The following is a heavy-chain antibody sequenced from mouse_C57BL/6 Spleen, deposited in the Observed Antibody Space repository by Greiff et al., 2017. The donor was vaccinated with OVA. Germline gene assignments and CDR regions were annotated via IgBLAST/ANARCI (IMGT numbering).Heavy chain of an antibody. D-gene: IGHD4-1*01. CDR1: EYEFPSHD. J-gene: IGHJ1*03. V-gene: IGHV5-2*01. Sequence: EVQGVESGGGLVQPGESLKLSCESNEYEFPSHDMSWVRKTPEKRLELVAALNSDGGSTYYPDTMARRFIISRDNTKKTLDLQMSSLRSEDTALYDGARRAGTGYFDVWGTGTTVTVSA. CDR3: ARRAGTGYFDV. CDR2: LNSDGGST.